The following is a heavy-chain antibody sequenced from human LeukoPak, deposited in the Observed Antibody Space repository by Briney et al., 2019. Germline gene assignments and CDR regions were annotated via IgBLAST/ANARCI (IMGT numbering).Heavy chain of an antibody. CDR3: ASDGRYSSFFLDV. J-gene: IGHJ6*04. Sequence: SETLSLTRTVSGGSISSYYWSWIRQPAGKGLEWIGRIYTSGSTNYNPSLKSRVTMSVDTSKNQFSLKLSSVTAADTAVYYCASDGRYSSFFLDVWGKGTTVTVSS. V-gene: IGHV4-4*07. CDR2: IYTSGST. CDR1: GGSISSYY. D-gene: IGHD6-6*01.